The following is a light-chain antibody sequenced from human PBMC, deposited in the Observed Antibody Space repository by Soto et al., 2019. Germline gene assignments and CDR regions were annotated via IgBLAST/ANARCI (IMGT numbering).Light chain of an antibody. CDR1: QNINSRY. V-gene: IGKV3-20*01. CDR3: QQLGSSPGFT. Sequence: EIVLTQSPGTLSLSPGERATLSCRASQNINSRYLAWYQQKPGQAPGLLIYGTSSRATGIPDRFSGSGSGTDFTLTISRLEPEDFAVYYCQQLGSSPGFTFGPGTKVDIK. CDR2: GTS. J-gene: IGKJ3*01.